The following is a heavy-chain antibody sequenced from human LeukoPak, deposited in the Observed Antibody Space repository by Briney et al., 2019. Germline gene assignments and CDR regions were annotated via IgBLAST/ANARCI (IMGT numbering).Heavy chain of an antibody. D-gene: IGHD2-15*01. CDR1: GFTFSSYG. J-gene: IGHJ4*02. CDR2: ISYDGSKT. V-gene: IGHV3-30*18. CDR3: AKDPSYCSGGRCFGHAPGY. Sequence: GGSLRLSCAASGFTFSSYGMHWVRQAPGKGLERVAVISYDGSKTYYADSVKGRFTISRDNSKNTLYLEMNSLRAEDTAVYYCAKDPSYCSGGRCFGHAPGYWGQGTLVTVSS.